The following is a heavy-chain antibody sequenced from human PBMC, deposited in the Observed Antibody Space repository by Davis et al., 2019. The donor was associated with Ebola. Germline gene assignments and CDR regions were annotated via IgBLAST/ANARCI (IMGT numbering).Heavy chain of an antibody. V-gene: IGHV1-46*01. J-gene: IGHJ6*03. CDR1: GYTFTNYY. Sequence: ASVKVSCKASGYTFTNYYMHWVRQAPGQGLEWMGIINPSGGSTSYAQKFQARVTMTRDTSTSTVYMELSSLRSEDTAVYYCARATYYYYMDVWGKGTTVTVSS. CDR3: ARATYYYYMDV. CDR2: INPSGGST.